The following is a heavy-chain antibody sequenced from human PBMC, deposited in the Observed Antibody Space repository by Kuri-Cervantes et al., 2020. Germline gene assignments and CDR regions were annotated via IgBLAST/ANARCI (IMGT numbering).Heavy chain of an antibody. CDR3: ARAHPSCYYDSSGYAEYFQH. V-gene: IGHV1-2*02. CDR2: INPNSGGT. Sequence: ASVKVPCKASGYTFTGYYMHWVRQAPGQGLEWMGWINPNSGGTNYAQKYQGRVTMTRDTSISTAYMELSRLKSDDTAVYYCARAHPSCYYDSSGYAEYFQHWGQGTLVTDSS. CDR1: GYTFTGYY. D-gene: IGHD3-22*01. J-gene: IGHJ1*01.